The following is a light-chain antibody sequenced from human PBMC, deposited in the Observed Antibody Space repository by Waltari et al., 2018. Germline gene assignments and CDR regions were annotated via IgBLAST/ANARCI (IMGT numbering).Light chain of an antibody. CDR1: TPHIGGNP. CDR2: SNN. J-gene: IGLJ1*01. CDR3: AAWDDSLDGYV. V-gene: IGLV1-44*01. Sequence: QSVLTQPPSASGTPGQRVTISCSGSTPHIGGNPVHWYQQFPGRAPKLLIYSNNQRASWVPDRVPGSKSGTSASLASSGRQCEDEADFYCAAWDDSLDGYVFGTGTKVTVL.